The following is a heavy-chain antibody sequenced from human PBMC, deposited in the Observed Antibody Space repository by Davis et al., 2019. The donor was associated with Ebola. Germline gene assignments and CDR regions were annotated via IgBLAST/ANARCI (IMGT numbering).Heavy chain of an antibody. V-gene: IGHV1-69*13. D-gene: IGHD1-26*01. Sequence: SVKVSCKASGGTFSSYAISWVRQAPGQGLEWMGGIIPIFGTANYAQKFQDRVTITADESTSTAYMELSSLRSEDTAVYYCARGREVPYYIPFDYWGQGTLVTVSS. CDR2: IIPIFGTA. CDR3: ARGREVPYYIPFDY. CDR1: GGTFSSYA. J-gene: IGHJ4*02.